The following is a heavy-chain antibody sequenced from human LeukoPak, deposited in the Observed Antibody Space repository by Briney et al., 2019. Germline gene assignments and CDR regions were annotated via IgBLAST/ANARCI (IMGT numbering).Heavy chain of an antibody. CDR1: GGSFSGYY. V-gene: IGHV4-34*01. Sequence: SETLSLTCAVYGGSFSGYYWSWIRQPPGKGLEWIGEINHSGSTNYNPSLKSRVTMSVDTSKNQFSLKLSSVTAADTAVYYCARGIAAAGIVGDGYYYYMDVWGKGTTVTVSS. CDR3: ARGIAAAGIVGDGYYYYMDV. D-gene: IGHD6-13*01. J-gene: IGHJ6*03. CDR2: INHSGST.